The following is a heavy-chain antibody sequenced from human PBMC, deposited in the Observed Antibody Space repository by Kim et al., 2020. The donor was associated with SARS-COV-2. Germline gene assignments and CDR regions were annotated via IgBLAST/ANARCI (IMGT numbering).Heavy chain of an antibody. CDR1: GFTFSSYA. J-gene: IGHJ4*02. Sequence: GGSLRLSCAASGFTFSSYAMSWVRQAPGKGLEWVAAISIGGRTYYADSVKGRLTISRDNSKNTLYLQLNSLRADDTAVYFCATAAERYYYDSSAYHFDYWGQGALVTVSS. CDR2: ISIGGRT. V-gene: IGHV3-23*01. CDR3: ATAAERYYYDSSAYHFDY. D-gene: IGHD3-22*01.